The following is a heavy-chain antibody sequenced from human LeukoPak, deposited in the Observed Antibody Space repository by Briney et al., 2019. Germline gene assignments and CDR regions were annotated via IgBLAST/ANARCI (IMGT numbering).Heavy chain of an antibody. CDR3: ARGGAARPDY. J-gene: IGHJ4*02. D-gene: IGHD6-6*01. CDR1: GFTFRNYG. Sequence: GGSLRLSCTASGFTFRNYGMNWVRQAPGKGLEWVSYISSTSSNVAYADSVKGRFTISRDNVRNSLYLQINSLRVEDTSVYYCARGGAARPDYWGQGTLVTASS. CDR2: ISSTSSNV. V-gene: IGHV3-48*04.